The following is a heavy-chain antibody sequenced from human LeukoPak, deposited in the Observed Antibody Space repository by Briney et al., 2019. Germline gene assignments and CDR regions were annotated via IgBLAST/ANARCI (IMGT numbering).Heavy chain of an antibody. V-gene: IGHV4-30-2*01. D-gene: IGHD2-15*01. Sequence: PSQTLSLTCAVSGGSISSGGYSWSWIRQPPGKGLEWIGYIYHSGSTYYNPSLKSRVTISVDRSKNQFSLKLSSVTAADTAVYYCARYTYCSGGSCFDYWGQGTLVTVSS. J-gene: IGHJ4*02. CDR3: ARYTYCSGGSCFDY. CDR1: GGSISSGGYS. CDR2: IYHSGST.